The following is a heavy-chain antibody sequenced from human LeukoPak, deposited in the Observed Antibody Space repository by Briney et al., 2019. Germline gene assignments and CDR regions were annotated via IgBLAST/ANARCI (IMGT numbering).Heavy chain of an antibody. CDR2: INPSGGST. CDR3: ARDRYYGSGSYYPNSDAFDI. CDR1: GYTFTSYY. V-gene: IGHV1-46*01. J-gene: IGHJ3*02. D-gene: IGHD3-10*01. Sequence: ASVKVSCKASGYTFTSYYMHWVRQAPGQGLEWMGIINPSGGSTSYAQKFQGRVTMTRDTSTSTVYMELSSLRSEDTAVYYCARDRYYGSGSYYPNSDAFDIWGQGTMVTVSS.